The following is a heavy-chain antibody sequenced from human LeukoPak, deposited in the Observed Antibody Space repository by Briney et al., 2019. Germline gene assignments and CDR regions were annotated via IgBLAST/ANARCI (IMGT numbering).Heavy chain of an antibody. CDR3: ARERISNGRDFDY. CDR2: ISTYNGDT. Sequence: GASVMVSCKTPGYTFPRYGITWVRQAPGQGLEWMGWISTYNGDTDYAQKFQGSLTIIKDTSASTAYMELRSLSSDGTAIYYCARERISNGRDFDYWGQETLVTVSS. V-gene: IGHV1-18*01. CDR1: GYTFPRYG. D-gene: IGHD2/OR15-2a*01. J-gene: IGHJ4*02.